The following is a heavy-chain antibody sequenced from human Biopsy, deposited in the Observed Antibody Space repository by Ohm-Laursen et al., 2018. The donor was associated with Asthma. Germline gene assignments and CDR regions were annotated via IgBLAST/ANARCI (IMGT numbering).Heavy chain of an antibody. J-gene: IGHJ4*02. Sequence: SLRLSCGASGFTFSSFGMHWVRQAPGKGLEWVACISYDGSNKYYADSVKGRSTISRDNSKNTLYLQMNSLRAEDTAVYYCSREEPTSGWYQGSILRWGQGTLVTVSS. CDR3: SREEPTSGWYQGSILR. D-gene: IGHD6-19*01. CDR2: ISYDGSNK. V-gene: IGHV3-30*03. CDR1: GFTFSSFG.